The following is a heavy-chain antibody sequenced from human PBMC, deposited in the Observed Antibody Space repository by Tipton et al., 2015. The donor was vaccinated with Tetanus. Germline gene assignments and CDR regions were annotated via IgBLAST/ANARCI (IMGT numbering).Heavy chain of an antibody. Sequence: SLRLSCAASGFTFSSYAMHWVCQAPGKGLEYVSAISSNGGSTYYADSVKGRFTISRDNSKNTLYLQMGSLRAEDMAVYYCARDLVRGYGGFLDLWGRGTLVTVSS. CDR1: GFTFSSYA. D-gene: IGHD4-23*01. J-gene: IGHJ2*01. CDR3: ARDLVRGYGGFLDL. V-gene: IGHV3-64*02. CDR2: ISSNGGST.